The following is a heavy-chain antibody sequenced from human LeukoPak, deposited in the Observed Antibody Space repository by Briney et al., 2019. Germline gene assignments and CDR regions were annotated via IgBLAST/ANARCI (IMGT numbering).Heavy chain of an antibody. CDR1: GFTFSSYG. CDR3: ARDHWGDSSENLHLESDY. D-gene: IGHD3-22*01. Sequence: RSGGSLRLSCAASGFTFSSYGMKWVRQAPGKGLEWVSSISRSGSSIYYADSVKVQFTMSRDNAKNSLYLQMNSLRAEDTAVYYCARDHWGDSSENLHLESDYWGREPWSPSPQ. V-gene: IGHV3-21*01. CDR2: ISRSGSSI. J-gene: IGHJ4*02.